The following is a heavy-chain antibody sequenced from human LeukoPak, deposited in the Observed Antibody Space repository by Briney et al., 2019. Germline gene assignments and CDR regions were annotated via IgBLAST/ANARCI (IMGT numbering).Heavy chain of an antibody. CDR3: ARDEFGIAVAGVYYFDY. Sequence: GGSLRLSCAASGFTFSSYSMNWVRQAPGKGLEWVSSISSSSSYIYYADSVKGRFTISRDNAKNSLYLQMNSLRAEDTAVYYCARDEFGIAVAGVYYFDYWGQGTLVTVSP. J-gene: IGHJ4*02. V-gene: IGHV3-21*01. D-gene: IGHD6-19*01. CDR1: GFTFSSYS. CDR2: ISSSSSYI.